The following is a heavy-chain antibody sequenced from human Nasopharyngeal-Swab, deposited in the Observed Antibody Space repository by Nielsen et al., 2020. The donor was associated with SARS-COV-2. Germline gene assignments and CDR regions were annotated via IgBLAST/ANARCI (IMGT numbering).Heavy chain of an antibody. V-gene: IGHV3-23*01. D-gene: IGHD6-13*01. J-gene: IGHJ4*02. Sequence: WIRQPPGKGLEWVSAISGSGGSTYYADSVKGRFTIPRDNSKNTLYLQMNSLRAEDTAVYYCAKDPPVYSSSWYYYWGQGTLVTVSS. CDR2: ISGSGGST. CDR3: AKDPPVYSSSWYYY.